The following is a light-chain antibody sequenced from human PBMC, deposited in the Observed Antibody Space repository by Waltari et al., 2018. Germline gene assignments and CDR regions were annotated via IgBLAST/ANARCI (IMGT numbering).Light chain of an antibody. V-gene: IGKV4-1*01. J-gene: IGKJ2*01. CDR1: QSLLYNSNNKNY. Sequence: DIVMTQSPDSLAVSLGERATINCKSSQSLLYNSNNKNYLAWYQLKPGQPPRLLIYWASTREAGVPARFSGSGSGTDFTLTISSLHAEDVAVYYCQQYYSIPYTFGQGTKLEIK. CDR2: WAS. CDR3: QQYYSIPYT.